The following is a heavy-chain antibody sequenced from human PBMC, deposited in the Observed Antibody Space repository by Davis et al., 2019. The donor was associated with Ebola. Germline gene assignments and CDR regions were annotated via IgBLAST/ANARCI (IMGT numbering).Heavy chain of an antibody. V-gene: IGHV4-39*01. Sequence: MPSQSLSPTCTLAACSISSLSYYWGWLRQTPVNGLEWIGCIYYSGSTYYNPSLKSPVTISVDTSKNQFSLKLSSVTAADTAAYYCASLPYYYGMDVWGKGTTVTVSS. J-gene: IGHJ6*04. CDR3: ASLPYYYGMDV. CDR1: ACSISSLSYY. CDR2: IYYSGST.